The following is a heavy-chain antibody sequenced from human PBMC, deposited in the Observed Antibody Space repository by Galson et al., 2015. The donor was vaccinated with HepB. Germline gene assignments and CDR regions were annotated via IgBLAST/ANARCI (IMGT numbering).Heavy chain of an antibody. CDR2: IIPIFGTA. D-gene: IGHD2-2*01. CDR1: GGTFSSYA. V-gene: IGHV1-69*06. CDR3: ARAIKYQLLHFYWFDP. Sequence: SVKVSCKASGGTFSSYAISWVRQAPGQGLEWMGGIIPIFGTANYAQKFQGRVTITADKSTSTAYMELSSLRSEDTAVYYCARAIKYQLLHFYWFDPWGQGTLVTVSS. J-gene: IGHJ5*02.